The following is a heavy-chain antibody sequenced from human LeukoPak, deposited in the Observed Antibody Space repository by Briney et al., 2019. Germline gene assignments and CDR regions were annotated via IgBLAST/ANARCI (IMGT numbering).Heavy chain of an antibody. Sequence: ASVKVSCKASGYTFTSFVINWGRQATGQGREWMGWMNPNSGNTGYAQKFQGRVTITRNPSIRTAYMELCSWRSEDTAVYYCAIVCESIVVVPAAIRNYYYYMDVWGKGTTVTVSS. CDR3: AIVCESIVVVPAAIRNYYYYMDV. CDR1: GYTFTSFV. D-gene: IGHD2-2*02. J-gene: IGHJ6*03. V-gene: IGHV1-8*03. CDR2: MNPNSGNT.